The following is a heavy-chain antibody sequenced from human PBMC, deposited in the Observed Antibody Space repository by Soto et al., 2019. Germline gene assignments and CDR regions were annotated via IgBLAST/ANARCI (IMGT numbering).Heavy chain of an antibody. J-gene: IGHJ4*02. CDR2: ISAYNGNT. CDR1: GYTFTSYG. D-gene: IGHD3-22*01. CDR3: ARVYYHSSGYYPFDY. Sequence: QVQLVQSGAEVKKPGASVKVSCKASGYTFTSYGISWVRQAPGQGLEWMGWISAYNGNTNYAQKLQGRVTMHTDTSTSTAHMETRSLRFYDTAEYYSARVYYHSSGYYPFDYWGQGTLVTDSS. V-gene: IGHV1-18*01.